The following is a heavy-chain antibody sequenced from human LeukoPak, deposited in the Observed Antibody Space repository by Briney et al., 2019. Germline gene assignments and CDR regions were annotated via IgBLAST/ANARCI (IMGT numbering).Heavy chain of an antibody. Sequence: PGGSLRLSCAASGFTFSDYYMSWIRQAPGKGLEWVSDISSRGSYTNDADSVKGRFTISRDNAKNSLHLEMNSLRVEDTAVYYCAREGYNSGPIPFDSWGQGTLVTVSS. CDR3: AREGYNSGPIPFDS. D-gene: IGHD5-18*01. J-gene: IGHJ5*01. CDR2: ISSRGSYT. CDR1: GFTFSDYY. V-gene: IGHV3-11*06.